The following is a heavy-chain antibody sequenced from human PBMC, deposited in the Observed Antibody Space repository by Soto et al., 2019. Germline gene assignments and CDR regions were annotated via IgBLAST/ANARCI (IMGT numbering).Heavy chain of an antibody. Sequence: QVQLQESGPGLVKPSQTLSLTCSVSGASTVSHYHWTWIRQPPGKCLEWMGYIFNSATTFYNPSLTRRLSISMDTSGNHFSLERRSVTAADTAVYYCALAMGPTTGLDYGGQGPLVTVSS. J-gene: IGHJ4*02. V-gene: IGHV4-31*03. CDR3: ALAMGPTTGLDY. CDR1: GASTVSHYH. D-gene: IGHD1-26*01. CDR2: IFNSATT.